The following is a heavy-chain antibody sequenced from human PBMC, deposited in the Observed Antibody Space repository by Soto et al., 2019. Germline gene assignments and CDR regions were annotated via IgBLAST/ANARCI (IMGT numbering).Heavy chain of an antibody. CDR2: FFIGGNT. CDR3: ARYSALSGTYYFDY. CDR1: GGSISSTTYY. J-gene: IGHJ4*02. D-gene: IGHD6-13*01. V-gene: IGHV4-39*07. Sequence: SETLSLTCTVSGGSISSTTYYWGWMRQPPGKGLEWIASFFIGGNTYYNPSLKSRVTMSLDTSKNQFSLRLTSVTAADTAVYYCARYSALSGTYYFDYWGQGTLVTVSS.